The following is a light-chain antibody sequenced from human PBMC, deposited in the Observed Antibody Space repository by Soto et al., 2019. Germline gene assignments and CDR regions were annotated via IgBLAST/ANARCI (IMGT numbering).Light chain of an antibody. V-gene: IGKV1-39*01. J-gene: IGKJ1*01. CDR2: AAS. Sequence: DIQMTQSPPSLAASLGDRVTITCRSSQSISTYLNWYQQKPGKAPKLLMYAASSLQSGVPSRFSGSGSGTDYTLTISSLQPEDFETYYCQQSYSYPQTFGQGTKVDIK. CDR1: QSISTY. CDR3: QQSYSYPQT.